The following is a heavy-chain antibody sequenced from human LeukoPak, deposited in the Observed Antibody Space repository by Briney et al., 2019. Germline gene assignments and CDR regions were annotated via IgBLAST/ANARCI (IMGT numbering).Heavy chain of an antibody. Sequence: GGSLRLSCAASGFTFSSYAMHWVRQAPGKGLEWVGVISYDGSNKYYADSVKGRFTISRDNSKNTLYLQMNSLRAEDTAVHYCPRASSRYCSSTSCYGCDYWGQGTLVTVSS. CDR1: GFTFSSYA. CDR3: PRASSRYCSSTSCYGCDY. CDR2: ISYDGSNK. V-gene: IGHV3-30*04. D-gene: IGHD2-2*01. J-gene: IGHJ4*02.